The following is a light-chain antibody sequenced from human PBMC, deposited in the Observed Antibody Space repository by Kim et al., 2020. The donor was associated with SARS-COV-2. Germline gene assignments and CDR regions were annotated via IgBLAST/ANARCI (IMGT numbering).Light chain of an antibody. Sequence: ASVGDRVAITCRASQGMSNYLAWYQQRPGKVPKLLIYAASTLQSGVPSRFSGSGSGTHFTLTISSLQPEDVATYYCQNYNSAPWTFGQGTKVDIK. V-gene: IGKV1-27*01. CDR2: AAS. CDR1: QGMSNY. CDR3: QNYNSAPWT. J-gene: IGKJ1*01.